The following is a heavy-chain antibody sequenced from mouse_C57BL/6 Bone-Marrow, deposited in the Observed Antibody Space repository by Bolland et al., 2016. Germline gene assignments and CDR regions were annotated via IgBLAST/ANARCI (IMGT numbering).Heavy chain of an antibody. CDR2: YSGST. Sequence: YSGSTYYNPSLKSRISITRDTSKNQYYLQLNSVTTEDTATYYCARSAYYDYTWFAYWGQGTLV. D-gene: IGHD2-4*01. V-gene: IGHV3-8*01. CDR3: ARSAYYDYTWFAY. J-gene: IGHJ3*01.